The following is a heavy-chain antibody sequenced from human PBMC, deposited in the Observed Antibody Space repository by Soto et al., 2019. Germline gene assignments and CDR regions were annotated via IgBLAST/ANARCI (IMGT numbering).Heavy chain of an antibody. CDR1: GFIFANYG. J-gene: IGHJ6*02. D-gene: IGHD1-1*01. V-gene: IGHV3-30*18. Sequence: QEQLVESGGGVVQPGRSLRLSCAASGFIFANYGMHWVRQAPGKGLEWVALITYEGSNKYYADAVKGRFTISRDNAMNMVSLQMDSLRAEDTAVYYCAKARGANNWANYYGLDVWGQGTTVTVSS. CDR2: ITYEGSNK. CDR3: AKARGANNWANYYGLDV.